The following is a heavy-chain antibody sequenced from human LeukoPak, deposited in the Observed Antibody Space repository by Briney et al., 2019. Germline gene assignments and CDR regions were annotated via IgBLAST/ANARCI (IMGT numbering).Heavy chain of an antibody. CDR2: IYYSGST. CDR3: ARGQVLRFLEWLKPAPIRRYNWFDP. CDR1: GGSISSYY. D-gene: IGHD3-3*01. Sequence: SETLSLTCTVSGGSISSYYWSWIRQPPGKGLEWIGYIYYSGSTNYNPSLKSRVTISVDTSKNQFSLKLSSVTAADTAVYYCARGQVLRFLEWLKPAPIRRYNWFDPWGQGTLVTVSS. V-gene: IGHV4-59*12. J-gene: IGHJ5*01.